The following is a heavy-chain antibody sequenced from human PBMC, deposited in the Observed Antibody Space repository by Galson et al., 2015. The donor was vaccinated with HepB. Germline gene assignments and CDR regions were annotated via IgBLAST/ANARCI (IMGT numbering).Heavy chain of an antibody. CDR1: GYSFTSYW. V-gene: IGHV5-51*01. CDR3: ARHVYYGDYPASFDY. CDR2: IYPGDSDT. J-gene: IGHJ4*02. Sequence: SGAEVKKPGESLKISCKGSGYSFTSYWIGWVRQMPGKGLEWMGIIYPGDSDTRYSPSFQGQVTISADKSISTAYLQWSSLKASDTAMYYCARHVYYGDYPASFDYWGQGTLVTVSS. D-gene: IGHD4-17*01.